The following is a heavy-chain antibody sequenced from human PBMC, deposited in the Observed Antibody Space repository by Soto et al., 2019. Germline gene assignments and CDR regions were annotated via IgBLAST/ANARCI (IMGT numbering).Heavy chain of an antibody. CDR1: GGSFSGYY. V-gene: IGHV4-34*01. CDR3: ARGRVKTQMRARGWFDP. CDR2: INHSGST. Sequence: SETLSLTCAVYGGSFSGYYWSWIRQPPGKGLEWIGEINHSGSTNYNPSLKSRVTISVDTSKNQFSLKLSSVTAADTAVYYCARGRVKTQMRARGWFDPWGQGTLVTVSS. D-gene: IGHD3-10*01. J-gene: IGHJ5*02.